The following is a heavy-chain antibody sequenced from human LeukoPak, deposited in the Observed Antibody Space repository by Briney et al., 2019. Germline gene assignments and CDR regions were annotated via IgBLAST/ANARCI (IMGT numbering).Heavy chain of an antibody. CDR3: ARTYDFWSGYSEFDY. D-gene: IGHD3-3*01. V-gene: IGHV3-74*01. J-gene: IGHJ4*02. CDR2: INTDGSST. Sequence: GGSLRLSCAASGFTFSSYWMHWVRQAPGKGLVWVSRINTDGSSTSYADSVKGRFTISRDNAKNTLYLQMNSLRAEDTAVYYCARTYDFWSGYSEFDYWGQGTLVTVSS. CDR1: GFTFSSYW.